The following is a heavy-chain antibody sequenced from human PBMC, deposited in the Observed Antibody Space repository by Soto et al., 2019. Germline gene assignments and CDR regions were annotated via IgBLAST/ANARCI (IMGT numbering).Heavy chain of an antibody. V-gene: IGHV4-59*08. J-gene: IGHJ4*02. CDR2: IYYSGST. CDR1: GGSISSYY. CDR3: ARHLRPISTNFDY. Sequence: SETLSLTCTVSGGSISSYYWSWIRQPPGKGLEWIGYIYYSGSTNYNPSLKSRVTISVDTSKNQFSLKLSSVTAADTAVYYCARHLRPISTNFDYWGQGTLVTVSS. D-gene: IGHD3-3*01.